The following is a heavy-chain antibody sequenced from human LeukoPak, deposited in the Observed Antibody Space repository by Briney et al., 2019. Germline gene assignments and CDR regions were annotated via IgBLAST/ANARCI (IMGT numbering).Heavy chain of an antibody. V-gene: IGHV4-39*01. CDR1: GGSISSSSYY. CDR3: ARLLRKDYGDYLTLPRIDY. CDR2: IYYSGST. D-gene: IGHD4-17*01. Sequence: SETLSLTCTVSGGSISSSSYYWGWIRQPPGKGLEWIGSIYYSGSTYYNPSLKSRVTISVDTSKNQFSLKLSPVTAADTAVYYCARLLRKDYGDYLTLPRIDYWGQGTLVTVSS. J-gene: IGHJ4*02.